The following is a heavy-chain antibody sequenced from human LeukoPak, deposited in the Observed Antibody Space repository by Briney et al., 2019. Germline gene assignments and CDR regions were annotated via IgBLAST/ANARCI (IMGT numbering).Heavy chain of an antibody. V-gene: IGHV4-39*07. CDR3: ARSLLRYYYYYMDV. CDR1: GGSISSSSYY. Sequence: PSETLSLTCTVSGGSISSSSYYWGWIRQPPGKGLEWIGSIYHSGSTYYNPSLKSRVTISVDTSKNQFSLKLSSVTAADTAVYYCARSLLRYYYYYMDVWGKGTTVTVSS. CDR2: IYHSGST. J-gene: IGHJ6*03.